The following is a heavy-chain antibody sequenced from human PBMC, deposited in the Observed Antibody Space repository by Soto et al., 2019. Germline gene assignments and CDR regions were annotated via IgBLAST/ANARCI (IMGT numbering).Heavy chain of an antibody. CDR3: AREGPLDIRTTFDP. Sequence: SETLSLTCAVYGGSFSGYYWSWIRQPPGKGLEWIGEINHSGSTNYNPSLKSRVTISVDTSKNQFCLKLSSVTAADTAVYYCAREGPLDIRTTFDPWGQGTLVTVSS. D-gene: IGHD3-10*01. J-gene: IGHJ5*02. CDR1: GGSFSGYY. V-gene: IGHV4-34*01. CDR2: INHSGST.